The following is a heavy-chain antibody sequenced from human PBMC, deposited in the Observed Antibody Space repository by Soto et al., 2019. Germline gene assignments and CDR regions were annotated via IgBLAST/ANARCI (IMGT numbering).Heavy chain of an antibody. CDR1: GFTFSSYA. V-gene: IGHV3-30-3*01. J-gene: IGHJ6*02. Sequence: GGSLRLSCAASGFTFSSYAMHWVRQAPGKGLEWVAVISYDGSNKYYADSVKGRFTISRDNSKNTLYLQMNSLRAEDTAVYYCARDMLVAGDYGILRSYYYGMDVWGQGTTVTVSS. CDR3: ARDMLVAGDYGILRSYYYGMDV. D-gene: IGHD4-17*01. CDR2: ISYDGSNK.